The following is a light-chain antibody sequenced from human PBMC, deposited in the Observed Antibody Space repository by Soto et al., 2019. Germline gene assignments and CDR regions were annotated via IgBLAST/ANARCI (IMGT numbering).Light chain of an antibody. J-gene: IGKJ1*01. CDR1: QSLLQSNGYNY. CDR3: MQSHQSPPT. Sequence: DIVMTQSPLSLPVTPGEPASISCSSSQSLLQSNGYNYLDWDLQKPGQSPQLLIYFGSNRASGVPARFSGSGSGTDFTLKIRRVQAEDVGVYYCMQSHQSPPTFGQGTKVEI. CDR2: FGS. V-gene: IGKV2-28*01.